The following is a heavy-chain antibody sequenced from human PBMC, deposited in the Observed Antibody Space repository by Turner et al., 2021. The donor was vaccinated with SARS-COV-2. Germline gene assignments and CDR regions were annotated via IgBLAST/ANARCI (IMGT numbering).Heavy chain of an antibody. CDR1: GLSFSNYW. V-gene: IGHV3-74*02. CDR3: AKRENGLGV. Sequence: VQLVESVGGLVQPGGSLRPSCAPSGLSFSNYWMHWVRQAPGKGLVWGSRINGDGSSTTYADSVKGRFTISRDNDNNALYLQMNSLGAEDTAVYYCAKRENGLGVWGQGTTVTVSS. CDR2: INGDGSST. J-gene: IGHJ6*02.